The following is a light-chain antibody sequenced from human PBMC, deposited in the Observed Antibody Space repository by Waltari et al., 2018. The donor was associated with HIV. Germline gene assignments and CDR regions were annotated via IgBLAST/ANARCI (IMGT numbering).Light chain of an antibody. CDR2: YNN. CDR1: NIGSKR. V-gene: IGLV3-21*04. Sequence: SYVLTQPPSVSVAPGKTARITCGGNNIGSKRVHWYQQKPGQAPVLVIYYNNDRPSGSPERFAGSNSGNTATLTISRVEAGDEANYYCQVWDSGVLFGGGTKLTVL. CDR3: QVWDSGVL. J-gene: IGLJ2*01.